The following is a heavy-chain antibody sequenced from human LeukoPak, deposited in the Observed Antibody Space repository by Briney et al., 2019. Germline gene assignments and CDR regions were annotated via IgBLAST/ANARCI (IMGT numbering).Heavy chain of an antibody. Sequence: ASVKVSCKASGYTFTSYGISWVRQATGQGLEWMGWMNPNSGNTGYAQKFQGRVTMTRNTSISTAYMELSSLRSEDTAVYYCARRSRSYGSGNIGGYWGQGTLVTVSS. V-gene: IGHV1-8*02. CDR2: MNPNSGNT. CDR3: ARRSRSYGSGNIGGY. CDR1: GYTFTSYG. J-gene: IGHJ4*02. D-gene: IGHD3-10*01.